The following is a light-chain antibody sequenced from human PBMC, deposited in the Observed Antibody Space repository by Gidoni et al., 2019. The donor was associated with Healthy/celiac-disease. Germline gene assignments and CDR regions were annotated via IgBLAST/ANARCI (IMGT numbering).Light chain of an antibody. CDR3: QQRSNWPLG. V-gene: IGKV3-11*01. CDR2: DAS. Sequence: EIVLTQSPATLSLSPGERATLSCRASQSVSSYLAWYQQKPGQAPRLLIYDASNRATGIPARFSGSGSGTDFTLTISSLEPEDFAVYYCQQRSNWPLGFGQGTKVEI. CDR1: QSVSSY. J-gene: IGKJ1*01.